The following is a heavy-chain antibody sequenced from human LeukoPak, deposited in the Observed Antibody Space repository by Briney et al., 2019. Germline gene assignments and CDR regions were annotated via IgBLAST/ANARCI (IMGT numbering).Heavy chain of an antibody. Sequence: GSLRLSCAASGFTFDDYGMSWVLQAPGKGLEWVSGISWNGGSTGYADSVKGRFTISRDNAKNSLYLQMNSLGAEDTALYHCARVYYDSSGYWTGAFDIWGQGTMVTVSS. CDR3: ARVYYDSSGYWTGAFDI. V-gene: IGHV3-20*01. D-gene: IGHD3-22*01. J-gene: IGHJ3*02. CDR1: GFTFDDYG. CDR2: ISWNGGST.